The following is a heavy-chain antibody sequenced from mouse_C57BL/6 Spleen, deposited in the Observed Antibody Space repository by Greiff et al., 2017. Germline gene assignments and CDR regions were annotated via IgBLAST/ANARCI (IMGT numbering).Heavy chain of an antibody. Sequence: QVQLQQPGAELVKPGASVKMSCKASGYTFTSYWMTWVKQRPGQGLEWIGDIYPGGGSTNYNEKFKSKATLTVDTSSSTAYLQLSSLTSEDSAVYYCARRWLRDYAMDYWGQGTSVTVAS. D-gene: IGHD2-2*01. CDR2: IYPGGGST. J-gene: IGHJ4*01. V-gene: IGHV1-55*01. CDR1: GYTFTSYW. CDR3: ARRWLRDYAMDY.